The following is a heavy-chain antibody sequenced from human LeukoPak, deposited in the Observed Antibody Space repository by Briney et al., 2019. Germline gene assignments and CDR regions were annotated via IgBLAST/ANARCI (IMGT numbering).Heavy chain of an antibody. V-gene: IGHV3-23*01. CDR1: GLTFSSYG. CDR3: AKDFHEGLDY. CDR2: ISGSGGST. J-gene: IGHJ4*02. Sequence: GGSLRLSCAASGLTFSSYGMSWVRQAPGKGLEWVSAISGSGGSTYYADSVKGRFTISRDNSKNTLYLQMNSLRAEDTAVYYCAKDFHEGLDYWGQGTLVTVSS.